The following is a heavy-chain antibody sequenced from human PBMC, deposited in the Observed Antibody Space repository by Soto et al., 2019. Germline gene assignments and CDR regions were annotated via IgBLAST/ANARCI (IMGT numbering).Heavy chain of an antibody. V-gene: IGHV1-69*13. Sequence: ASVKVSCKASGGTFSSYAISWVRQAPGQGLEWMGGIIPIFGTANYAQKFQGRVTITADESTSTAYMGLSSLRSEDTAVYYCARASRLWDYYYYGMDVWGQGTTVTVSS. CDR1: GGTFSSYA. CDR3: ARASRLWDYYYYGMDV. CDR2: IIPIFGTA. D-gene: IGHD2-21*01. J-gene: IGHJ6*02.